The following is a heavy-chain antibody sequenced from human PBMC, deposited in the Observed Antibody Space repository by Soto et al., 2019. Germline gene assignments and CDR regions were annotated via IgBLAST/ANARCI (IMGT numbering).Heavy chain of an antibody. CDR3: ARRSIIAAAGTAWYGMDV. CDR2: IIPIFGTA. CDR1: GGTFSSYA. D-gene: IGHD6-13*01. Sequence: SVKVSCKASGGTFSSYAISWVRQAPGQGLEWMGGIIPIFGTANYAQKFQGRVTITADKSTSTAYMELSSLRSEDTAVYYCARRSIIAAAGTAWYGMDVWGQWTTVTVSS. V-gene: IGHV1-69*06. J-gene: IGHJ6*02.